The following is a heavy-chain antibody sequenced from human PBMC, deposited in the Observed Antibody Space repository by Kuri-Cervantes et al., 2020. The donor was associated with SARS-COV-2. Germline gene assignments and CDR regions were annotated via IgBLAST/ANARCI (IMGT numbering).Heavy chain of an antibody. J-gene: IGHJ3*02. CDR3: ASVQWLAAFDI. D-gene: IGHD6-19*01. CDR1: GYTFTSYG. CDR2: INPNSGGT. V-gene: IGHV1-2*02. Sequence: ASVKVSCKASGYTFTSYGISWVRQAPGQGLEWMGWINPNSGGTNYAQKFQGRVTMTRDTSTSTAYMELSRLRSDDTAVYYCASVQWLAAFDIWGQGTMVTVSS.